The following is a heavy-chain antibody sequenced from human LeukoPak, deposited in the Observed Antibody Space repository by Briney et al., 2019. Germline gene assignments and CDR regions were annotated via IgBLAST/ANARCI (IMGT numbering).Heavy chain of an antibody. J-gene: IGHJ5*02. CDR2: INYGGHT. CDR1: GGSMRSNSFY. CDR3: TRTHFDSLGWFDP. D-gene: IGHD3-9*01. Sequence: PSETLPLTCTVSGGSMRSNSFYWGWIRQSPGKGLEWIANINYGGHTYYNPSVKSRVTLSVDVSKNRFSLNLTSVTAADTALYFCTRTHFDSLGWFDPWGQGIQVIVSS. V-gene: IGHV4-39*07.